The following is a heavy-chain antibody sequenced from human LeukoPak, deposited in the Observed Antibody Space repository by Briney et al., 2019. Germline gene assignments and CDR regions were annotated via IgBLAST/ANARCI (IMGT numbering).Heavy chain of an antibody. Sequence: GASVKVSCKASGYNFPSYGINWVRQAPGQGLEWMGWIRPHTGETNSAQRFQDRVTMTTDTSTTTAYMELRSLRFDDTAVYYCARDRGGKGSATFYWGQGSLVTVSS. D-gene: IGHD2-15*01. CDR3: ARDRGGKGSATFY. CDR1: GYNFPSYG. CDR2: IRPHTGET. J-gene: IGHJ4*02. V-gene: IGHV1-18*01.